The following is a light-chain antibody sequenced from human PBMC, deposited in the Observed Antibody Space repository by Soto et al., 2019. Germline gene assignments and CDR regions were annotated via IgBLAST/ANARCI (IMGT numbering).Light chain of an antibody. V-gene: IGKV3-20*01. CDR2: GAS. J-gene: IGKJ4*01. CDR1: QSVPKNF. Sequence: EIVLTQSPGTLSLFPGEGASLSCRASQSVPKNFLAWYQQKPGQALRLLISGASSRATGIPDRFSGSGSGTDFTLTISRLEAEDFAVYFCQQYASSPLTFGGGTKVEIK. CDR3: QQYASSPLT.